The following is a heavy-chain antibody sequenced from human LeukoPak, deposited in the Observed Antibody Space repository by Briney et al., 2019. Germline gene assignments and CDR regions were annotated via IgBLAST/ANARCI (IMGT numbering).Heavy chain of an antibody. V-gene: IGHV1-2*02. CDR3: ARDYYGGNSYYFDY. D-gene: IGHD4-23*01. CDR1: GYTFTGYY. J-gene: IGHJ4*02. CDR2: INPNSGGT. Sequence: ASVKVSCKASGYTFTGYYMHWVRQAPGQGREWMGWINPNSGGTNYAQKFQGRVTMTRDTSISTAYMELSRLRSDDTAVYYCARDYYGGNSYYFDYWGQGTLVTVSS.